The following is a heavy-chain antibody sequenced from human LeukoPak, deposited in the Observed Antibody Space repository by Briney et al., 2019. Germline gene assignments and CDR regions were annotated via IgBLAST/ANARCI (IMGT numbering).Heavy chain of an antibody. J-gene: IGHJ4*02. V-gene: IGHV3-23*01. D-gene: IGHD6-19*01. Sequence: GGSLRLSCAATGFTFSSYAMSWVRQAPGKGLEWVSAIGGSGGSTYYADSVKGRFTISRDNSKNTLYLQMNSLRAEDTAVYYCAKSRIAVANFDYWGQGTLVTVSS. CDR1: GFTFSSYA. CDR2: IGGSGGST. CDR3: AKSRIAVANFDY.